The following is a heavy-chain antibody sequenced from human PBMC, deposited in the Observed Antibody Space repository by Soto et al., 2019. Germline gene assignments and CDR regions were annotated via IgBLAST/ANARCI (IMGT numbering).Heavy chain of an antibody. CDR3: ARIASSSWYMDY. CDR1: GYTFTRYC. V-gene: IGHV1-18*01. D-gene: IGHD6-13*01. CDR2: ISAYNGNT. J-gene: IGHJ4*02. Sequence: GASVKVYCKASGYTFTRYCISWVRQAPGQGLEWMGWISAYNGNTNYAQKLQGRVTMTTDTSTSTAYMELRSLRSDDTAVYYCARIASSSWYMDYWGQGTLVTVSS.